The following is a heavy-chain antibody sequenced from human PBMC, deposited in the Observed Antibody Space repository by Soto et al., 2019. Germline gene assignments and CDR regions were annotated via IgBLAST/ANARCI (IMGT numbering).Heavy chain of an antibody. Sequence: QVQLQESGPGLVKPSQTLSLTCTVSGGSISSGGYYWSWIRQHPGKGLEWIGYIYYRGSTYYNPSLKSRVTISVDTSKNQFSLKLSSVTAADTAVYYCARECGGDCYSTYYYYYGMDVWGQGTTVTVSS. CDR2: IYYRGST. CDR1: GGSISSGGYY. CDR3: ARECGGDCYSTYYYYYGMDV. D-gene: IGHD2-21*02. V-gene: IGHV4-31*03. J-gene: IGHJ6*02.